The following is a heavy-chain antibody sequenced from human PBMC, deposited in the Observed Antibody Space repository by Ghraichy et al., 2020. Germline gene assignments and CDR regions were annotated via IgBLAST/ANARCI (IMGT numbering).Heavy chain of an antibody. Sequence: GESLNISCAASGFTFSSYSMNWVRQAPGKGLEWVSSISSSSSYIYYADSVKGRFTISRDNAKNSLYLQMNSLRAEDTAVYYCARPASYGDYGLGYWGQGTLVTVSS. V-gene: IGHV3-21*01. D-gene: IGHD4-17*01. CDR2: ISSSSSYI. CDR1: GFTFSSYS. J-gene: IGHJ4*02. CDR3: ARPASYGDYGLGY.